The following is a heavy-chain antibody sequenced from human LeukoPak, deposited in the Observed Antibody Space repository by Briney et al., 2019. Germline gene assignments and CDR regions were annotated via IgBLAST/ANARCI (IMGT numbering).Heavy chain of an antibody. CDR3: ARAGPYSSGWLRSGYYYYYMDV. V-gene: IGHV4-4*02. J-gene: IGHJ6*03. D-gene: IGHD6-19*01. CDR1: GDFISGSHW. CDR2: IFHSGRA. Sequence: SETLSLTCTVSGDFISGSHWWSWVRLPPGKGLEWIGEIFHSGRANYNPSLRSRVTFSLDTSKNQFSLKLNSVTAADTAVYYCARAGPYSSGWLRSGYYYYYMDVWGKGTTVTVSS.